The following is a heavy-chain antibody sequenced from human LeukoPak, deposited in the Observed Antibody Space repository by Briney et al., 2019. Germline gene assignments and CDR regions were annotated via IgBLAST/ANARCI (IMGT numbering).Heavy chain of an antibody. CDR2: INSGSIT. D-gene: IGHD3-9*01. CDR1: GFTFSTYI. CDR3: VSDSYYDFLTGYLGYHGMDV. J-gene: IGHJ6*02. V-gene: IGHV3-48*04. Sequence: GGSLRLSCAASGFTFSTYIMNWVRQAPGKGLEWVSYINSGSITYYADSVKGRFTISRDNAKNSLYLQMHSLRAEDTAVYFCVSDSYYDFLTGYLGYHGMDVWGQGTKVIVSS.